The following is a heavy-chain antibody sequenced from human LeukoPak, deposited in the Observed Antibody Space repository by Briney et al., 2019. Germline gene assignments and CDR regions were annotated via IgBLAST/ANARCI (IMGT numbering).Heavy chain of an antibody. CDR1: GFTSDDYA. Sequence: GGSLRLSCAASGFTSDDYAMHWVRQAPGKGLEWVSGISWNSGSIGYADSVKGRFTISRDNAKNSLYLQMNSLRAEDTALYYCAKDRYGSSGWCNPSPFDYWGQGTLVTVSS. D-gene: IGHD6-19*01. J-gene: IGHJ4*02. CDR3: AKDRYGSSGWCNPSPFDY. CDR2: ISWNSGSI. V-gene: IGHV3-9*02.